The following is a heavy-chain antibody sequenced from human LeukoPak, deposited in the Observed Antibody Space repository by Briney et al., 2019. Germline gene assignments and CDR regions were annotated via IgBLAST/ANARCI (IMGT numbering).Heavy chain of an antibody. D-gene: IGHD3-9*01. CDR2: IYTGNSK. CDR1: GGSISSNSYY. CDR3: ARDSKAYYDILTGYWRVYYFDY. V-gene: IGHV3-53*01. J-gene: IGHJ4*02. Sequence: PSETLSLTCTVSGGSISSNSYYWGWIRQPPGKGLEWVSTIYTGNSKYYADSVKDRFTISRDNSKNTLYLQMNSLRAEDTAVYYCARDSKAYYDILTGYWRVYYFDYWGQGTLVTVSS.